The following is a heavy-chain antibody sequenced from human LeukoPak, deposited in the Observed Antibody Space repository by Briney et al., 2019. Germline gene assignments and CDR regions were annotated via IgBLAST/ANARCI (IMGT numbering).Heavy chain of an antibody. V-gene: IGHV3-30*18. CDR2: ISYDGGNK. CDR1: VFTFSSYG. J-gene: IGHJ4*02. D-gene: IGHD3-3*01. Sequence: PGGSLRLSCAASVFTFSSYGMHWVRQAPGKGLEWVAVISYDGGNKYYADSVKGRFTISRDNSKNTLYLRMNSLRAEDTAVYYCAKDFGVVANYYFDYWGQGTLVTVSS. CDR3: AKDFGVVANYYFDY.